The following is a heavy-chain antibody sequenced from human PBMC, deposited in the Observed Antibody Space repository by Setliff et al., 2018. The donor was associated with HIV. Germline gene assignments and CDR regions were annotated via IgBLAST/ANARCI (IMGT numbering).Heavy chain of an antibody. D-gene: IGHD6-13*01. V-gene: IGHV4-31*03. CDR3: ARVAAAGTLFDY. CDR1: GGSISSGGYY. J-gene: IGHJ4*02. CDR2: IYYSGST. Sequence: PSETLSLTCTVSGGSISSGGYYWSWIRQHPGKGLGWIGYIYYSGSTYYNPSLKSRVTISVDTSKNQFSLKLSSVTAADTAVYYCARVAAAGTLFDYWGQGTLVTVSS.